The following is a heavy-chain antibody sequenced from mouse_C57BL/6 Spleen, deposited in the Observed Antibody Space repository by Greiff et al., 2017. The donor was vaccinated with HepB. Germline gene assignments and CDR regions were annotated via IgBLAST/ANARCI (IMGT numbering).Heavy chain of an antibody. Sequence: QVQLQQSGPELVKPGASVKISCKASGYAFSSSWMNWVKQRPGKGLEWIGRIYPGDGDTNYNGKFKGKATLTADKSSSTAYMQLRSLTSEDSAVYFCARDYGSSYYFDYWGQGTTLTVSS. J-gene: IGHJ2*01. CDR3: ARDYGSSYYFDY. CDR1: GYAFSSSW. CDR2: IYPGDGDT. D-gene: IGHD1-1*01. V-gene: IGHV1-82*01.